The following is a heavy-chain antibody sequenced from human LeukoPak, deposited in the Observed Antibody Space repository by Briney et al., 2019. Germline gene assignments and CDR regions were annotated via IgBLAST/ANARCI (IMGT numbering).Heavy chain of an antibody. J-gene: IGHJ4*02. CDR1: GFTFSSYG. Sequence: PGGSLRLSCAASGFTFSSYGMHWVRQAPGKGLEWVANINLDGSGKDYVDSVKGRFAISRDNAKNSLSLQMNSLRAEDTAVYYCVRAHRTDVAIWGQGTLVTVSS. D-gene: IGHD1-14*01. CDR2: INLDGSGK. V-gene: IGHV3-7*01. CDR3: VRAHRTDVAI.